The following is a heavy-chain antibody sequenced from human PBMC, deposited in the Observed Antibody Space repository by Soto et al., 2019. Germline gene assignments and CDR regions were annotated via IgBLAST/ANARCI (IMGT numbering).Heavy chain of an antibody. CDR3: ARDRGGYYYDSSANWFDP. D-gene: IGHD3-22*01. CDR1: GGSISSGGYY. V-gene: IGHV4-31*03. J-gene: IGHJ5*02. Sequence: SETLSLTCTVSGGSISSGGYYWSWIRQHPGKGLEWIGYIYYSVSTYYNPSLNSRVTISVDTSKNQFSLKLSSVTAADTAVYYCARDRGGYYYDSSANWFDPWGQGTLVTVSS. CDR2: IYYSVST.